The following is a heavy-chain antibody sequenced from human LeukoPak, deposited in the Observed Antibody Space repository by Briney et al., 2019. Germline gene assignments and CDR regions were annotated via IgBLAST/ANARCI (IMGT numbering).Heavy chain of an antibody. V-gene: IGHV3-64*01. CDR1: GFTFSSYA. CDR2: ISSNGGST. Sequence: GGSLRLSCAASGFTFSSYAMHWVRQAAGKGLEYVSGISSNGGSTYYANSVKGRFTISRDNSKNTLYLQMGSLRAEDMAVYYCARGVVPAATGGSFDYWGQGTLVTVSS. CDR3: ARGVVPAATGGSFDY. D-gene: IGHD2-2*01. J-gene: IGHJ4*02.